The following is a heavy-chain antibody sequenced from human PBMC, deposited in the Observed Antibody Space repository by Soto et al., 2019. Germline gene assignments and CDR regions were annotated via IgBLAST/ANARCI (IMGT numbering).Heavy chain of an antibody. J-gene: IGHJ4*02. CDR3: AKADASGGNSLLFEN. D-gene: IGHD2-21*01. Sequence: DVQLLESGGGLVQPGGSLRLSCAASGFSLSSYAMSWIRRAPGKGLEWVSTISGSGGDTYYADSVKGRFTISRDNSKNTVDVQMNSLRAEDTAIYYCAKADASGGNSLLFENWGQRTLVTVSS. CDR2: ISGSGGDT. CDR1: GFSLSSYA. V-gene: IGHV3-23*01.